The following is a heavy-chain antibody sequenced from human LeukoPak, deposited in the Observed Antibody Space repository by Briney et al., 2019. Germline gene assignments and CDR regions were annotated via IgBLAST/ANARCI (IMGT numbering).Heavy chain of an antibody. V-gene: IGHV3-23*01. J-gene: IGHJ3*02. Sequence: GGSLRLSCVASGFTFSSYAMSWVRQAPGKGLEWVSAISGSGGSTYYADSVKGRFTISRDNSKNTLYLQMNSLRAEDTAVYYCARGAYYYDSSGRDAFDIWGQGTMVTVSS. D-gene: IGHD3-22*01. CDR2: ISGSGGST. CDR1: GFTFSSYA. CDR3: ARGAYYYDSSGRDAFDI.